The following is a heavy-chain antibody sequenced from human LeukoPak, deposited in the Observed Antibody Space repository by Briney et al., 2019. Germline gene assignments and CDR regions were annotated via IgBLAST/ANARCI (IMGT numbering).Heavy chain of an antibody. J-gene: IGHJ4*02. CDR2: INHDGSLT. CDR3: ARDVFSLGDS. CDR1: GFSMSDYG. V-gene: IGHV3-74*01. Sequence: PGGSLRLSCIVFGFSMSDYGMHWVRQAPGKGLVWVSHINHDGSLTNYADSVKGRFTISRDLAKNTLYLQMHSLGAEDTAVYYCARDVFSLGDSWGQGTLVTVSS. D-gene: IGHD2/OR15-2a*01.